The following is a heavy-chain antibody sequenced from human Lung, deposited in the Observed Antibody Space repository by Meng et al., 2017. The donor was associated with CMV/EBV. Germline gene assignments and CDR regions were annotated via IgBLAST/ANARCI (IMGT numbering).Heavy chain of an antibody. D-gene: IGHD3-3*01. CDR1: GYTFTDYY. Sequence: ASVKVSXKTSGYTFTDYYVHWVRQAPGQGLEWMGIINPNCGTTRYAQKFQGRVTMTRDTSTSTVYMELSSLRSEDTAVYYCARSPTITIFGVIRTSYFDYWGQGTXVTVSS. CDR3: ARSPTITIFGVIRTSYFDY. J-gene: IGHJ4*02. CDR2: INPNCGTT. V-gene: IGHV1-46*01.